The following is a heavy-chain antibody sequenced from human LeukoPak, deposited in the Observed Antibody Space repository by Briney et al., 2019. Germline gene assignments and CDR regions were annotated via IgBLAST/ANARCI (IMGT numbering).Heavy chain of an antibody. Sequence: SETLSLTCTVSGGSISSYYWSWIRQPAGKGLEWIGRIYTSGSTSYNPSLKSRVTMSVDTSKNQFSLKLSSVTAADTAVYYCARESYYDSSGYYYATPFDYWGQGTLVTVSS. J-gene: IGHJ4*02. D-gene: IGHD3-22*01. CDR2: IYTSGST. CDR3: ARESYYDSSGYYYATPFDY. V-gene: IGHV4-4*07. CDR1: GGSISSYY.